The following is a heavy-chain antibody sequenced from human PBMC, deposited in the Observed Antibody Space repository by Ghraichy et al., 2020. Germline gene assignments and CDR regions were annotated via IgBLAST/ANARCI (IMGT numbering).Heavy chain of an antibody. CDR1: GFTFSSNA. D-gene: IGHD3-3*01. Sequence: SLRLSCAASGFTFSSNAMHWVRQAPGKGLEWVAVISYDGSNKYYTDSVKGRFTISRDNSKNTLYLQMNSLRAEDTAVYYCARVQEYYHFWSHYSPGDYWGQGTLVTVSS. J-gene: IGHJ4*02. CDR3: ARVQEYYHFWSHYSPGDY. CDR2: ISYDGSNK. V-gene: IGHV3-30*04.